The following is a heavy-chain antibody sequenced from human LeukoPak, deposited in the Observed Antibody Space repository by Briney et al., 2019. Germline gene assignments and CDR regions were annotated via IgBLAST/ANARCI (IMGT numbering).Heavy chain of an antibody. V-gene: IGHV1-69*02. Sequence: SVKVSCKASGGTFSSYTISWVRQAPGQGLEWMGRIIPMLGIANYAQKFQGRVTITADKSTSTAYMELSSLRSEDTAVYYCARGVVADRGYFDYWGQGTLVTVSS. D-gene: IGHD6-6*01. CDR2: IIPMLGIA. J-gene: IGHJ4*02. CDR3: ARGVVADRGYFDY. CDR1: GGTFSSYT.